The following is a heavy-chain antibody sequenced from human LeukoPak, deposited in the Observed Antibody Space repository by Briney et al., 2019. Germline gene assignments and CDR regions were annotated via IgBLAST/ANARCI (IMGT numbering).Heavy chain of an antibody. CDR1: GGSFSGYY. CDR2: INHSGST. CDR3: ARGRLLGY. V-gene: IGHV4-34*01. D-gene: IGHD6-25*01. J-gene: IGHJ4*02. Sequence: PSETLSLTCAVYGGSFSGYYWSWIRQPPGKGLEWIGEINHSGSTNYNPSLKSRVTISVDTSKNRFSLKLSSVTAADTAVYYCARGRLLGYWGQGTLVTVSS.